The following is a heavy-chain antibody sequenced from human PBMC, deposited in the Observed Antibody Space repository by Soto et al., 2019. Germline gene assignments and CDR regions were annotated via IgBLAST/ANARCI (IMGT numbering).Heavy chain of an antibody. CDR2: SYYSGGT. Sequence: SETLSLTCSVSGASISSSTSYWGWIRQPPGKGLEWIGASYYSGGTYYNSSLQSRVTLSLDASNNQFSLQLKSVTAADTAVYYCARGIGLDIPWSQGTLVTVSS. V-gene: IGHV4-39*07. J-gene: IGHJ4*02. CDR3: ARGIGLDIP. D-gene: IGHD2-21*01. CDR1: GASISSSTSY.